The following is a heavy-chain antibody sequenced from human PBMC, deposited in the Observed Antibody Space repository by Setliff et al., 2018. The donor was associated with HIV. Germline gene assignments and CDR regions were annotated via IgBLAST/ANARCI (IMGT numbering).Heavy chain of an antibody. V-gene: IGHV4-39*01. CDR1: GDSISSSSYY. CDR2: IYYSGST. Sequence: KPSETLSLTCTVSGDSISSSSYYWGWIRQPPGKGLEWIGSIYYSGSTHYNPSLQSRVTVSVDTSKNQFSLNLSSVTAADTAVYYCARTLGSGTFRYYFDYWGQGTLVTVSS. J-gene: IGHJ4*02. D-gene: IGHD3-10*01. CDR3: ARTLGSGTFRYYFDY.